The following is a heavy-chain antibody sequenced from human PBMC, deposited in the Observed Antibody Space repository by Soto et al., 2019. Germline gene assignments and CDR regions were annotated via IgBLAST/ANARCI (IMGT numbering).Heavy chain of an antibody. Sequence: SETLSLTCSVSSDSMNSGGYYWSWIRQHPGKGLEWIGYIYSNGDTYYNPSLKSRVTISVDTSKNQFSLNLTSVTAADTAVYYCARRGGSWYLNYYYGMDVWGQGTTVTVSS. CDR3: ARRGGSWYLNYYYGMDV. CDR1: SDSMNSGGYY. D-gene: IGHD6-13*01. CDR2: IYSNGDT. J-gene: IGHJ6*02. V-gene: IGHV4-31*03.